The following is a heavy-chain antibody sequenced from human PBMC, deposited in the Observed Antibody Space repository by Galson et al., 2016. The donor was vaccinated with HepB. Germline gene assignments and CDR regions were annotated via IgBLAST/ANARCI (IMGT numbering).Heavy chain of an antibody. J-gene: IGHJ3*01. D-gene: IGHD4-17*01. CDR1: GGSIGSSNYY. CDR3: ARHAGAGPTVPRAFDD. CDR2: ISYTGNT. V-gene: IGHV4-39*01. Sequence: SETLSLTCTVSGGSIGSSNYYWDWIRQPPGKGLEYIGSISYTGNTYYYPSLRSRVTISVDTSKNQFSLKLSSVTTEDTAVYYCARHAGAGPTVPRAFDDWGQGTMVTVSS.